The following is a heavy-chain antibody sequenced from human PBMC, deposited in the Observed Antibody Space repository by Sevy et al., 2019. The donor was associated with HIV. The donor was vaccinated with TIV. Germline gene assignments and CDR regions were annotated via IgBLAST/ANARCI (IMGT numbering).Heavy chain of an antibody. CDR3: AKDPDYITIFGVVNTAIFDY. CDR1: GFTFSSYA. J-gene: IGHJ4*02. D-gene: IGHD3-3*01. CDR2: ISGSGGST. Sequence: GGSLRLSCAASGFTFSSYAMSWVRQAPGKGLERVSAISGSGGSTYYADSVKGRFTISRDNSKNTLYLQMNSLRAEDTAVYYCAKDPDYITIFGVVNTAIFDYWGQGTLVTVSS. V-gene: IGHV3-23*01.